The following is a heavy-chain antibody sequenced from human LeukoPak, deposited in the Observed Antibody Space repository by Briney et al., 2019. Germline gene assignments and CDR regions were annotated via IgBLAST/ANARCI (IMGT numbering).Heavy chain of an antibody. Sequence: SETLSLTCSVSGGSISSSDHFWGWIRQPPGKGLEWIVSIYYSGTTYYNPSLKSRVTISVDMSKNQFSLKLSSVTAADTAVYYCARHSDRTAYTAKGFDYWGQGTLVTVSS. CDR2: IYYSGTT. CDR3: ARHSDRTAYTAKGFDY. V-gene: IGHV4-39*01. CDR1: GGSISSSDHF. D-gene: IGHD2-21*02. J-gene: IGHJ4*02.